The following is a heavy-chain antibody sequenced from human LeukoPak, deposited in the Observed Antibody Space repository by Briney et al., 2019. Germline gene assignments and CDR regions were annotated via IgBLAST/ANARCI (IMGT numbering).Heavy chain of an antibody. V-gene: IGHV3-21*04. CDR2: ISSSSSYI. CDR3: ARAYRGYDYYFDY. J-gene: IGHJ4*02. Sequence: KAGGSLRLSCAASGFTFSSYSMNWVRQAPGKGLEWVSSISSSSSYIYYADSVKGRFTISRDNAKNSLYLQMNSLRAEDTAVYYCARAYRGYDYYFDYWGQGTLVTVSS. CDR1: GFTFSSYS. D-gene: IGHD5-12*01.